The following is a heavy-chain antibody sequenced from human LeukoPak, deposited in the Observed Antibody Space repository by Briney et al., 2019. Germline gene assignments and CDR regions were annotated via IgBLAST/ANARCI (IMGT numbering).Heavy chain of an antibody. D-gene: IGHD3-10*01. Sequence: ASVKVSCKASGGTFSSYAISWVRQAPGQGLEWMGRIIPILGIANYAQKFQGRVTITADKSTSTAYMELSSLRSEDTAVYYCARDDPITMVRGVINLSPPYYGMDVWGQGTTVTVSS. CDR3: ARDDPITMVRGVINLSPPYYGMDV. J-gene: IGHJ6*02. CDR1: GGTFSSYA. V-gene: IGHV1-69*04. CDR2: IIPILGIA.